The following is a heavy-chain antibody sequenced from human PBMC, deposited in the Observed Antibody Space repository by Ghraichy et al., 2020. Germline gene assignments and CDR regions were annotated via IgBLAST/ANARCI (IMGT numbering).Heavy chain of an antibody. J-gene: IGHJ4*02. CDR3: ARALEIFGVVYFGD. D-gene: IGHD3-3*01. V-gene: IGHV3-30-3*01. Sequence: GGSLRLSCAASGFTFSSYAMHWVRQAPGKGLEWVAVISYDGSNKYYADSVKGRFTISRDNSKNTLYLQMNSLRAEDTAVYYCARALEIFGVVYFGDWGQGTLVTVSS. CDR1: GFTFSSYA. CDR2: ISYDGSNK.